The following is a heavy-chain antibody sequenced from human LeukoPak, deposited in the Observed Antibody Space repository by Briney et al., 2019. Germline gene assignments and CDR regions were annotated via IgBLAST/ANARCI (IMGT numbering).Heavy chain of an antibody. Sequence: PGGSLRLSCAASGFTFSSYWMSWVRQAPGKGLEWVANIKQDGSEKYYVDSVKGRFTISRDNAKNSLYLQMNSLRAEDTAVYYCARAENSGYDERGFDYWGQGTLVTVSS. CDR2: IKQDGSEK. CDR3: ARAENSGYDERGFDY. D-gene: IGHD5-12*01. J-gene: IGHJ4*02. CDR1: GFTFSSYW. V-gene: IGHV3-7*01.